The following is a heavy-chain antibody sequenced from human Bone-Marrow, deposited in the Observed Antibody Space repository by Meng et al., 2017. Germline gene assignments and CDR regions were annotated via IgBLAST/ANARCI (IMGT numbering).Heavy chain of an antibody. Sequence: ASVKVSCKASGGTFSSYGFNWVRQAPGQGLEWMGRINPNSGGTNYAQKFQGRVTMTRDTSISTAYMELSRLRSDDTAVYYCARDAANIIFHDYYYYGMDVWGQGTTVTVSS. CDR3: ARDAANIIFHDYYYYGMDV. D-gene: IGHD1/OR15-1a*01. J-gene: IGHJ6*02. CDR1: GGTFSSYG. CDR2: INPNSGGT. V-gene: IGHV1-2*06.